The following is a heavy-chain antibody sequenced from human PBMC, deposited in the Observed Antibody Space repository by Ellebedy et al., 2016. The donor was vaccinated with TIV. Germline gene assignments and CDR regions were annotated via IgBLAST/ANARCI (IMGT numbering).Heavy chain of an antibody. V-gene: IGHV1-2*02. CDR3: ASLPHYGDSGP. CDR1: GGTFSGYA. J-gene: IGHJ5*02. D-gene: IGHD4-17*01. Sequence: AASVKVSCKASGGTFSGYALSWVRQAPGQGLEWMGWINPNSGGTNYAQKFQGRVTMTRDTSISTAYMELSRLRSDDTAVYYCASLPHYGDSGPWGQGTLVTVSS. CDR2: INPNSGGT.